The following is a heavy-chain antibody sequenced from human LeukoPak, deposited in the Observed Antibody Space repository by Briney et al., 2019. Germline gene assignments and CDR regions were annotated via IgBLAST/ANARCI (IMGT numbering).Heavy chain of an antibody. D-gene: IGHD3-3*02. CDR3: ATFSRNFDY. Sequence: GRSLRLSCAASGFTFSSYAMHWVRQAPGKGLEWVAVISYDGSNKYYADSVKGRFTISRDNSKNTLYLQMNSLRAEDTAVYYCATFSRNFDYWGQGTLVIVSS. CDR2: ISYDGSNK. J-gene: IGHJ4*02. CDR1: GFTFSSYA. V-gene: IGHV3-30-3*01.